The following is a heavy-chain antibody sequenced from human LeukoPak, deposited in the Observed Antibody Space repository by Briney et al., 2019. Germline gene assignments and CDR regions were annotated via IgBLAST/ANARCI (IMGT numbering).Heavy chain of an antibody. J-gene: IGHJ6*03. CDR1: GGSISTSDYY. Sequence: SETLSLTCTVSGGSISTSDYYWGWIRQPPGKGLEWIGSIYHSGSTYYNPSLKSRVTISVDTSKNQFSLKLHSVTAADTAVYFCAPLGNSSPNYYHYYMDVWGKGTTVTVSS. CDR3: APLGNSSPNYYHYYMDV. D-gene: IGHD6-13*01. CDR2: IYHSGST. V-gene: IGHV4-39*07.